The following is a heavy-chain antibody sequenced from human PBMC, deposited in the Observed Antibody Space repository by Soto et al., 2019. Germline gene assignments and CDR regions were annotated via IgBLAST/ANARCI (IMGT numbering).Heavy chain of an antibody. CDR1: GFTFNSLS. J-gene: IGHJ4*02. CDR3: AREPYGDSQYFDY. D-gene: IGHD2-21*02. CDR2: ISHDGRVT. V-gene: IGHV3-30*04. Sequence: QVQLVESGGGMVQPGTSLRLSCAASGFTFNSLSLHWVRQRPDKGLEWVAVISHDGRVTFYADFVKGRFTVSRDNSKNTIYLQENSLRAEDTAVYYCAREPYGDSQYFDYWGQGTLATVSS.